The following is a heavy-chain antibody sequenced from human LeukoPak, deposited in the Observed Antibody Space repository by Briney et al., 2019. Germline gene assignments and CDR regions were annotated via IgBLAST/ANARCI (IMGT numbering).Heavy chain of an antibody. CDR1: GYTFTGYY. CDR2: INPNSGGT. J-gene: IGHJ4*02. Sequence: GASAKVSCKASGYTFTGYYMHWVRQAPGQGLEWMGWINPNSGGTNYAQKFQGRVTMTRDTSISTAYMELSRLRSDDTAVYYCARVRGTVVATVDYWGQGTLVTVSS. V-gene: IGHV1-2*02. D-gene: IGHD2-15*01. CDR3: ARVRGTVVATVDY.